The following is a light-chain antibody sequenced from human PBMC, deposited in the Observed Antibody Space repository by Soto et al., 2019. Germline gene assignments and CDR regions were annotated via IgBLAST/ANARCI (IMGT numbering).Light chain of an antibody. V-gene: IGKV4-1*01. Sequence: DIVMIQSPDSLAVSLGESSTITCKSTKIVCYSSNNKNYLAWYQQKVGQPPKLLIYWASTRESGVPDRFSGSGSGTDFTLTISSLRAEDVAVYYCQKYYTSPITCGQGQRREIK. J-gene: IGKJ5*01. CDR2: WAS. CDR1: KIVCYSSNNKNY. CDR3: QKYYTSPIT.